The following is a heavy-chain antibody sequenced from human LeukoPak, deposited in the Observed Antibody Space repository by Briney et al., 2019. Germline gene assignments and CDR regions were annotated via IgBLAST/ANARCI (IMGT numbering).Heavy chain of an antibody. CDR2: IVGGDGGT. V-gene: IGHV3-23*01. CDR3: ARGALYYMDV. J-gene: IGHJ6*03. CDR1: GFTFSSYE. Sequence: GSLRLSCAASGFTFSSYEMNWVRQAPGKGLEWVSGIVGGDGGTYYADSVKGRFIISRDNSKNTLYVQMNSLRAEDTAVYYCARGALYYMDVWGKGTTVTISS.